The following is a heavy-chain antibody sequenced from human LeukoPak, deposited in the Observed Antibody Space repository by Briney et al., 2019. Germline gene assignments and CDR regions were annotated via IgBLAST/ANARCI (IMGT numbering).Heavy chain of an antibody. CDR2: IRYDGSNK. CDR3: AKAARGAVAGYY. V-gene: IGHV3-30*02. D-gene: IGHD6-19*01. Sequence: GGPLRLFCAASGFTFSSYGMHWVRQAPGKGLEWLAFIRYDGSNKYYADSVKGRFTISRDNSKNTLYLQMNSLRAEDTAVYYCAKAARGAVAGYYWGQGTPVTVSS. CDR1: GFTFSSYG. J-gene: IGHJ4*02.